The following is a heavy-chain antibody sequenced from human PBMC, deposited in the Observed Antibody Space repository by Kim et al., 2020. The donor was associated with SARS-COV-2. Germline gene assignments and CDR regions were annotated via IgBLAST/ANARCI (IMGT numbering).Heavy chain of an antibody. CDR2: ISSSSSYT. D-gene: IGHD5-18*01. CDR1: GFTFSDYY. J-gene: IGHJ6*02. CDR3: ARDLPLRGYSYGYEDYYYYAMDV. V-gene: IGHV3-11*05. Sequence: GGSLRLSCAASGFTFSDYYMSWIRQAPGKGLEWVSYISSSSSYTNYADSVKGRFTISRDNAKNSVYLQMNSLRAEDTAVDYCARDLPLRGYSYGYEDYYYYAMDVWVQGTTVAVSS.